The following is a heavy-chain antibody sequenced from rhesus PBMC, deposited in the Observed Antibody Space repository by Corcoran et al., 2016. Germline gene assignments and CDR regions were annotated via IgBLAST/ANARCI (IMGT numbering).Heavy chain of an antibody. V-gene: IGHV4-73*01. Sequence: QVKLQQWGEGLVKPSETLSLTCAIYGGSLSGYYYWSWIGQAPGQGLDWIGNIDGNSASTNNNPSLKKRVTISKDTSKNQFSLKLSSVTAADTAVYYCARDKYYNIWTGYYPFDYWGQGVLVTVSS. CDR2: IDGNSAST. J-gene: IGHJ4*01. D-gene: IGHD3-3*01. CDR3: ARDKYYNIWTGYYPFDY. CDR1: GGSLSGYYY.